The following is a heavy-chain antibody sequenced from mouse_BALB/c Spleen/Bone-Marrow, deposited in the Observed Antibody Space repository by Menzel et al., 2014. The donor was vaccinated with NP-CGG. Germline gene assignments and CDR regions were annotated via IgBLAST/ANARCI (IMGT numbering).Heavy chain of an antibody. D-gene: IGHD1-1*01. CDR3: ARSGSSSGYFDY. J-gene: IGHJ2*01. CDR1: GFTFSSFG. CDR2: ISSGSSTI. V-gene: IGHV5-17*02. Sequence: EVMLVESGGGLVQPGGSRKLSCAASGFTFSSFGMHWVHQAPEKGLEWVAYISSGSSTIYYADTVMGRFTISRDNPKNTLFLQMTSLRSENTAMYYCARSGSSSGYFDYWGQGTTLTVSS.